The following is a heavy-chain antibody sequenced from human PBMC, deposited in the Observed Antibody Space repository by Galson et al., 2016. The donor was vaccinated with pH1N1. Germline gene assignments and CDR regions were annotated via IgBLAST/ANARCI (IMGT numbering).Heavy chain of an antibody. CDR3: VGSYAKVDAFDF. CDR2: IFYSGST. CDR1: GGSISSSSYY. J-gene: IGHJ3*01. V-gene: IGHV4-39*01. Sequence: SETLSLTCTVSGGSISSSSYYWGWIRQPPGKGLEWIGSIFYSGSTYYNPSLESRVAISVDTSKNRFSLKLSSVTAADTAVYYCVGSYAKVDAFDFWGQGTMVTVSS. D-gene: IGHD3-16*01.